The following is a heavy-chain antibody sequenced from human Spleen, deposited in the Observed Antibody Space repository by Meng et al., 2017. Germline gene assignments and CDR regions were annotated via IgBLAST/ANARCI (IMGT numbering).Heavy chain of an antibody. CDR3: ARGPIIGLTGTVSGWLDP. Sequence: GSLRLSCVVSGGSFSDYYWSWIRQPPGKGLEWIGEINHSGSTNYNPSLESRATISVDTSQNNLSLKLSSVTAADTAVYYCARGPIIGLTGTVSGWLDPWGQGTPVTVSS. V-gene: IGHV4-34*01. D-gene: IGHD1-14*01. CDR2: INHSGST. CDR1: GGSFSDYY. J-gene: IGHJ5*02.